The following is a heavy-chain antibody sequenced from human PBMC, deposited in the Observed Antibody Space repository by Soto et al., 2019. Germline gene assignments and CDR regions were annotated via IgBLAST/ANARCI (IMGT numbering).Heavy chain of an antibody. V-gene: IGHV1-69*13. CDR3: AGFTIFGVVITSYYYYGMDV. J-gene: IGHJ6*02. CDR1: GGTFSSYS. D-gene: IGHD3-3*01. Sequence: SVKVSCKASGGTFSSYSISWVRQAPGQGLEWMGGIIPIFGTANYAQRFQGRVTITADESTSTAYMELSSLRSEDTAVYYCAGFTIFGVVITSYYYYGMDVWGQGTTVTVSS. CDR2: IIPIFGTA.